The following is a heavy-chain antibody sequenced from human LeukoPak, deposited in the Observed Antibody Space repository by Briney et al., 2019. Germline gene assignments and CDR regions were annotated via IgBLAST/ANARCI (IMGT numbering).Heavy chain of an antibody. Sequence: GGPLRLSCAASGFTFSSYAMSWVRQAPGKGLEWVSAISGSGGSTYYADSVKGRFTISRDNSKNTLYLQMNSLRAEDTAVYYCAKCSSGYLSGDYWGQGTLVTVSS. CDR3: AKCSSGYLSGDY. CDR1: GFTFSSYA. D-gene: IGHD5-18*01. CDR2: ISGSGGST. J-gene: IGHJ4*02. V-gene: IGHV3-23*01.